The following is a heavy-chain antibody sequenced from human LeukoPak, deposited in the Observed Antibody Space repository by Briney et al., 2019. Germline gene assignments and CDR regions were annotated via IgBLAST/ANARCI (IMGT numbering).Heavy chain of an antibody. J-gene: IGHJ4*02. CDR2: ISSSGSTE. CDR3: ARGGSGGATGYFYF. D-gene: IGHD1-26*01. V-gene: IGHV3-11*01. Sequence: GGSLRLSCAASGFSFSDHYISWVRQAPGKGLEWIAYISSSGSTEFYADSVKGRFTISRDNAKSSLDLQMNSLRAEDAALYYCARGGSGGATGYFYFWGQGTLVTVSS. CDR1: GFSFSDHY.